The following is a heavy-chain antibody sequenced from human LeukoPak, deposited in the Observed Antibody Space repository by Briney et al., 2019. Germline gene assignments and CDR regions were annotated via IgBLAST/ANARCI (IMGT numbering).Heavy chain of an antibody. CDR1: GGTFSSYA. Sequence: GASVKVSCKASGGTFSSYAISWVRQAPGQGLEWMGGIIPIFGTANYAQKFQGRVTITADESTSTAYMELSSLRSEDTAVYYCARSPDGSSLKNWFDPWGQGTLVTVSS. J-gene: IGHJ5*02. V-gene: IGHV1-69*13. D-gene: IGHD6-13*01. CDR3: ARSPDGSSLKNWFDP. CDR2: IIPIFGTA.